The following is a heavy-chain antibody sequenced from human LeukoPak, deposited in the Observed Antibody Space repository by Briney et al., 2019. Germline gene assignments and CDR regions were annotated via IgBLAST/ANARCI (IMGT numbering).Heavy chain of an antibody. J-gene: IGHJ3*02. CDR3: ARHRLEGDTFDI. D-gene: IGHD3-3*01. CDR1: GGSINSSDHY. Sequence: MSSETLSLTCTVSGGSINSSDHYWAWIRQPPGKGLEWIGSKYYSGDTYYSPSLKSRVTISVDTSGNKFALKLNSVTAADTAVYFCARHRLEGDTFDIWGQGTKVTVSS. CDR2: KYYSGDT. V-gene: IGHV4-39*01.